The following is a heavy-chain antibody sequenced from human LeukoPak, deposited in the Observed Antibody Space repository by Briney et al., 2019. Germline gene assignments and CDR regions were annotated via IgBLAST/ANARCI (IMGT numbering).Heavy chain of an antibody. V-gene: IGHV3-23*01. Sequence: GGSLTLSCAASGFTFSSYSMSWVRQAPGKGLEWVSAINGSGGSNYYPASVKGRFTISRDNAKNTLYLQMNSLRAEDTAVYYCAKAPHYYDRRQGHYWPQGTLVTVSS. CDR3: AKAPHYYDRRQGHY. J-gene: IGHJ4*02. D-gene: IGHD3-22*01. CDR1: GFTFSSYS. CDR2: INGSGGSN.